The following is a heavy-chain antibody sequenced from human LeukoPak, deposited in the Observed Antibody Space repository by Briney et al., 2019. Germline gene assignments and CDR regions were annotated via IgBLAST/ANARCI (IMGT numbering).Heavy chain of an antibody. CDR2: IIHCCGAT. D-gene: IGHD3-22*01. Sequence: AVNVSCKASGGTFSSYGISWVRQAPGQGLEWIGRIIHCCGATTYARKFQGRVTMSADKSTNTTYMELKNLKYDDTAEYFCARDLGPETSGYLERKYMDVWGKGTTVTDSS. CDR3: ARDLGPETSGYLERKYMDV. CDR1: GGTFSSYG. V-gene: IGHV1-69*06. J-gene: IGHJ6*03.